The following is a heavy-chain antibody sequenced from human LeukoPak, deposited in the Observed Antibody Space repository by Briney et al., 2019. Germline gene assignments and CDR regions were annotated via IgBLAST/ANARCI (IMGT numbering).Heavy chain of an antibody. J-gene: IGHJ6*03. CDR1: GFTFSAYN. D-gene: IGHD6-19*01. CDR2: ITTSSSYI. Sequence: GGSLRLSCAASGFTFSAYNMNWVRRTPGKGLEWVSSITTSSSYIFYADSVRGRFTISRDNAENSLYLQMNSLRDKDTAVYYCARDPYSGGYGAYYYYYMDVWGKGTTVTVSS. CDR3: ARDPYSGGYGAYYYYYMDV. V-gene: IGHV3-21*01.